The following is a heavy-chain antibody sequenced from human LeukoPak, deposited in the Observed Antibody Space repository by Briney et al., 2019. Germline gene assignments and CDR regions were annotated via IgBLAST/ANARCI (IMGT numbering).Heavy chain of an antibody. CDR2: IKGDGSEK. D-gene: IGHD4-17*01. Sequence: GGSLRLSCAASGFIFSNYWMGWVRQAPGKGLEWVANIKGDGSEKVYVDSVTGRFTISRDNAEKSLYLQMNTLRVEDTAVYYCARVKGSVTSYWYFDLWGRGTLLTVSS. V-gene: IGHV3-7*02. CDR1: GFIFSNYW. CDR3: ARVKGSVTSYWYFDL. J-gene: IGHJ2*01.